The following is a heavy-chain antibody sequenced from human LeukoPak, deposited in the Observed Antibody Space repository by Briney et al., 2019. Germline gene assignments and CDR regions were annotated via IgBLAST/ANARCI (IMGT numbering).Heavy chain of an antibody. D-gene: IGHD2-2*01. J-gene: IGHJ5*01. CDR1: GFTFSSYE. CDR2: ISSSGSTI. Sequence: GGSLRLSCAASGFTFSSYEMNWVRQAPGKGLEWVSYISSSGSTIYYADSVKGRFTISRDNSKNTLYLQMNSLRTEDTALYYCARTPQKYCGSTSCFNGFDSWGQGTLVTVSS. CDR3: ARTPQKYCGSTSCFNGFDS. V-gene: IGHV3-48*03.